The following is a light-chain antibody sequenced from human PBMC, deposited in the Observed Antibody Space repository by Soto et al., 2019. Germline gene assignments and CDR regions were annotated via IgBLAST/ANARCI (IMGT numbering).Light chain of an antibody. J-gene: IGKJ2*01. V-gene: IGKV1-17*01. CDR3: LQHNTYPYT. Sequence: DIQMTQSPSSLSASVGDRVTITCRASQGISNLLGWFQHKPGKATKRLIYAASSLQGGVPSRFSGSGSGTEFTLTITGLQPEDFADYYCLQHNTYPYTFGQGTKLEIK. CDR1: QGISNL. CDR2: AAS.